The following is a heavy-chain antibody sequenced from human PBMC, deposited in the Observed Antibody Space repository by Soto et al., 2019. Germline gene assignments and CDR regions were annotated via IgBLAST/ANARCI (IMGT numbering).Heavy chain of an antibody. CDR3: ARVIAVGHYWFDS. CDR1: GFTFSNYA. D-gene: IGHD6-19*01. V-gene: IGHV3-66*01. J-gene: IGHJ5*01. Sequence: PGGSLRLSCAASGFTFSNYAMSWVHQAPGKGLEWVSLTQSGGPTYYADSVKGRFTISRDTSENTVHLQMDSLRAEDTAVYYCARVIAVGHYWFDSWGQGTLVTVSS. CDR2: TQSGGPT.